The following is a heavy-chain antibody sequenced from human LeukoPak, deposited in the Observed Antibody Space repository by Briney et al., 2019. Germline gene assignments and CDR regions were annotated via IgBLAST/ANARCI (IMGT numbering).Heavy chain of an antibody. CDR1: GFTFSSYE. J-gene: IGHJ3*02. CDR3: ARERIGDDAFDI. CDR2: ISSSGSTI. V-gene: IGHV3-48*03. D-gene: IGHD2-15*01. Sequence: GGSLRLSCAASGFTFSSYEMNWVRQAPGKGLEWVSYISSSGSTIYYADSVKGRFTISRDDAKNSLYLQMNSLRAEDTAVYYCARERIGDDAFDIWGQGTMVTVSS.